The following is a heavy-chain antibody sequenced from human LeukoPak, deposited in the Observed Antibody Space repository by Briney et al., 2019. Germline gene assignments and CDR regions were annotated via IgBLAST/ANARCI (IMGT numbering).Heavy chain of an antibody. D-gene: IGHD4-23*01. Sequence: GGSLRLSCAASGFTFRSYEMNWVRQAPGEGLEWASYISSRGSTIYYADSVKGRFTISRDNAKNSLNLQMNSLGAEDTAVYYCVTDYGGVQLFDFWGQGTLVRVSS. CDR1: GFTFRSYE. J-gene: IGHJ4*02. V-gene: IGHV3-48*03. CDR2: ISSRGSTI. CDR3: VTDYGGVQLFDF.